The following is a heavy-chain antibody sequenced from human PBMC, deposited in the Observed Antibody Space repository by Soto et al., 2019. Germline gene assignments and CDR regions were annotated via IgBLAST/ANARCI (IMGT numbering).Heavy chain of an antibody. CDR3: ARGSGSYVWCFDL. J-gene: IGHJ2*01. CDR2: INPNSGGT. V-gene: IGHV1-2*04. D-gene: IGHD3-10*01. Sequence: ASVKVSCKASGYTFTGYYMHWVRQAPGQGLEWMGWINPNSGGTNYAQKFQGWVTMTRDTSISTAYMELSRLRSDDTAVYYCARGSGSYVWCFDLWGRGTLVTVSS. CDR1: GYTFTGYY.